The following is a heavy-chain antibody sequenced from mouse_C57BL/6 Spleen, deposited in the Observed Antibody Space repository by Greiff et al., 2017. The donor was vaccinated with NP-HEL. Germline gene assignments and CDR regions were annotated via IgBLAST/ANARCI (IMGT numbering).Heavy chain of an antibody. CDR3: ARGATVVEGGYFDV. V-gene: IGHV1-81*01. CDR1: GYTFTSYG. Sequence: VKLVESGAELARPGASVKLSCKASGYTFTSYGISWVKQRTGQGLEWIGEIYPRSGNTYYNEKFKGKATLTADKSSSTAYMELRSLTSEDSAVYFCARGATVVEGGYFDVWGTGTTVTVSS. D-gene: IGHD1-1*01. CDR2: IYPRSGNT. J-gene: IGHJ1*03.